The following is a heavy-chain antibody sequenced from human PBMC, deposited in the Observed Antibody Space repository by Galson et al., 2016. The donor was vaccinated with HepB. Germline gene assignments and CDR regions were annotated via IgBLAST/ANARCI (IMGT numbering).Heavy chain of an antibody. CDR2: VYRGKT. CDR3: ARAGLLTKASFES. CDR1: DGSISSGSFS. D-gene: IGHD4/OR15-4a*01. Sequence: SETLSLTCTVSDGSISSGSFSWGWIRQPPGKGRETIGTVYRGKTYYNPSLEGRVTISVDMSTDLLSLKLTSLTAADAGVYYCARAGLLTKASFESWGHGILVAGSS. V-gene: IGHV4-39*01. J-gene: IGHJ4*01.